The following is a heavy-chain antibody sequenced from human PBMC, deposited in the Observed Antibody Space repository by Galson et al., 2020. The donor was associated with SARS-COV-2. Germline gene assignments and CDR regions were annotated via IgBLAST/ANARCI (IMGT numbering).Heavy chain of an antibody. J-gene: IGHJ4*02. V-gene: IGHV3-23*01. D-gene: IGHD3-22*01. CDR1: GFTFSNSA. CDR3: AKHPAYYCDSSLYYYCDY. Sequence: GGSLRLSCAASGFTFSNSAMSWVRQPPGRGLEWVSGISGRGGSTHYADSPKGRLTISRDNSKNTLYLQMNSLRAEDTAVYYCAKHPAYYCDSSLYYYCDYWGQGTLVTVSS. CDR2: ISGRGGST.